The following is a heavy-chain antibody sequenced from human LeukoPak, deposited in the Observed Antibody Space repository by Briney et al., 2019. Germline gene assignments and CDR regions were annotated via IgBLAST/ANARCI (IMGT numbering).Heavy chain of an antibody. CDR1: GFTFTNAW. D-gene: IGHD6-19*01. V-gene: IGHV3-15*01. J-gene: IGHJ4*02. CDR3: AKSRPLAGYFDY. CDR2: IKNKTDGGTT. Sequence: GGSLRLSCAASGFTFTNAWMHWVRQVPGMGLEWVGRIKNKTDGGTTDYAAPARGRFTISRDDSKNTLYLQMNSLKTEDTAVYYCAKSRPLAGYFDYWGQGTLVTVSS.